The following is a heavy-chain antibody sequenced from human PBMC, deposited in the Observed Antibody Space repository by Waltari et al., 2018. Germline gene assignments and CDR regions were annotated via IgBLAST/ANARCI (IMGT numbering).Heavy chain of an antibody. V-gene: IGHV3-7*01. CDR2: INQDGSEE. J-gene: IGHJ3*02. CDR3: ARTGARWLQFAAFDI. D-gene: IGHD5-12*01. CDR1: GFAFSSFW. Sequence: EVLLVESGGGLVQTGGCLRLCCAASGFAFSSFWRNWVRQAPGKGLEWVANINQDGSEEYYVDSVKGRFTISRDNAKNSLYLEMKTLRAEDTAIYYCARTGARWLQFAAFDIWGQGTMVTVSS.